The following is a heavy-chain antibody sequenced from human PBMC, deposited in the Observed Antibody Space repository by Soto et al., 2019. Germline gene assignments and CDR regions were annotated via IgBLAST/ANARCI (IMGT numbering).Heavy chain of an antibody. D-gene: IGHD6-13*01. CDR1: GFTFSNYA. Sequence: PGGSLRLSCAASGFTFSNYAMSWVRQAPGKGLEWVSAISGSGASTYDADSVKGRFTISRDNSKNTLYLQMNSLRAEYTAVYYCAKMMEYSSSWYDYWGQGTLVTVSS. J-gene: IGHJ4*02. CDR3: AKMMEYSSSWYDY. CDR2: ISGSGAST. V-gene: IGHV3-23*01.